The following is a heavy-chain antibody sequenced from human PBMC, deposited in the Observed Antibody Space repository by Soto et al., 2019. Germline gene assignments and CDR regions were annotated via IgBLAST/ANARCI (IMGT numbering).Heavy chain of an antibody. Sequence: GGSLRLSCAASGFTFSSYAMSWVRQAPGKGLEWVSAISGSGGSTYYADSVKGRFTISRDNSKNTLYLQMNSLRAEDTAVYYCAKDHPLPIEMGFEYYYYGMDVWGQGTTVTVSS. D-gene: IGHD3-10*01. V-gene: IGHV3-23*01. J-gene: IGHJ6*02. CDR2: ISGSGGST. CDR1: GFTFSSYA. CDR3: AKDHPLPIEMGFEYYYYGMDV.